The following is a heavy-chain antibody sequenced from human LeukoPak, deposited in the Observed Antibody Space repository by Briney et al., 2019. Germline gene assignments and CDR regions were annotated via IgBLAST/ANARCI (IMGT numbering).Heavy chain of an antibody. D-gene: IGHD3-9*01. Sequence: PGRSLRLSCAASGFTFSSYGMHWVRQAPGKGLEWVAVISYDGSNKYYADSVKGRFTISRDNSKNTLYLQMNSLRAEDTAVYYCARDQTDDILTGYYSPGRHYYYGIDVWGKGTTVTVSS. V-gene: IGHV3-30*03. CDR3: ARDQTDDILTGYYSPGRHYYYGIDV. J-gene: IGHJ6*04. CDR2: ISYDGSNK. CDR1: GFTFSSYG.